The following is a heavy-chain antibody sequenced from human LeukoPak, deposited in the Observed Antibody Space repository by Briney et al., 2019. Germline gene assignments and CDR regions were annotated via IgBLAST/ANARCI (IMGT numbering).Heavy chain of an antibody. CDR3: ARVLDTPNAYYFDY. D-gene: IGHD5-18*01. CDR2: TYYRSKWYN. J-gene: IGHJ4*02. V-gene: IGHV6-1*01. CDR1: GDSVSSNDAA. Sequence: SQTLSLTCAISGDSVSSNDAAWNWIRQSPSRGLEWLGRTYYRSKWYNDYAVSVKSRITINPDTSRNQFSLQLNSVTPEDTAVYYCARVLDTPNAYYFDYWGQGTLVTVSS.